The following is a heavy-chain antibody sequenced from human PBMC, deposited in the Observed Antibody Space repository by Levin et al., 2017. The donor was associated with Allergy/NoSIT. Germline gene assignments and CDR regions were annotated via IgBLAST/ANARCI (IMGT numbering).Heavy chain of an antibody. D-gene: IGHD1-26*01. CDR3: ARSSPGSYYG. CDR1: GGSISSSSYY. V-gene: IGHV4-39*07. Sequence: SQTLSLTCTVSGGSISSSSYYWGWIRQPPGKGLEWIGSIYYSGSTYYNPSLKSRVTISVDTSKNQFSLKLSSVTAADTAVYYCARSSPGSYYGWGQGTLVTVSS. CDR2: IYYSGST. J-gene: IGHJ4*02.